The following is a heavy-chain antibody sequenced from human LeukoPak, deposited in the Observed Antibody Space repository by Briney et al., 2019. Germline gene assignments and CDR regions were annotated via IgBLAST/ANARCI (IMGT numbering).Heavy chain of an antibody. J-gene: IGHJ4*02. V-gene: IGHV4-31*03. CDR2: IYDSGTT. Sequence: PSETLSLTCTVSGASISSGAYYWSWIRQHPGKGLEWIGYIYDSGTTYYNPSLKSRVTISLHTSESQFSLKLSSVTAADTAVYFCARDRTGYFFDDWGQGTLVTVSS. CDR3: ARDRTGYFFDD. CDR1: GASISSGAYY.